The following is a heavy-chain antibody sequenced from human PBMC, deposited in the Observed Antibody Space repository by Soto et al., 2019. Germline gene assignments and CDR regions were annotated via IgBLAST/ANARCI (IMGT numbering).Heavy chain of an antibody. J-gene: IGHJ6*02. Sequence: ASVKVSCKASGYTFTSYAMHWVRQAPGQRLEWMGWINAGNGNTKYSQKFQGRVTITRDTSASTAHMELSSLRSEDTAVYYCARVLAARPQYYYYGMDVWGQGTTVTVPS. CDR2: INAGNGNT. CDR1: GYTFTSYA. CDR3: ARVLAARPQYYYYGMDV. D-gene: IGHD6-6*01. V-gene: IGHV1-3*01.